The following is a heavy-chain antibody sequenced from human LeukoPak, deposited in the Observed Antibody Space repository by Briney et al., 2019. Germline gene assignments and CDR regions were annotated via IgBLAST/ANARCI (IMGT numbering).Heavy chain of an antibody. CDR3: VKRDAYKYDY. Sequence: GGSLRLSCSASGFTFSSYAMDWVRQAPGKGLDYVSSISSSGGGTYYADSVKGRFTISRDNSKNTLFLQMRSLRPEDTAVYYCVKRDAYKYDYWGQGTLVTVSS. V-gene: IGHV3-64D*06. D-gene: IGHD5-24*01. CDR1: GFTFSSYA. J-gene: IGHJ4*02. CDR2: ISSSGGGT.